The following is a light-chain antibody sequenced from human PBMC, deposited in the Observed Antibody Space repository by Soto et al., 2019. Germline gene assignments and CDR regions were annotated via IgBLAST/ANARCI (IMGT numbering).Light chain of an antibody. V-gene: IGKV1-6*01. CDR3: LQDGAYPRT. CDR2: RAS. J-gene: IGKJ1*01. CDR1: QGIRNE. Sequence: AIQVTQSPSSLSASVGDRVTITCRASQGIRNELGWYQQKPGKAPKLLIYRASTLQGGVPARFSGSGSGTDFTLTISSLQPEDFATYYCLQDGAYPRTFGQGTKVEIK.